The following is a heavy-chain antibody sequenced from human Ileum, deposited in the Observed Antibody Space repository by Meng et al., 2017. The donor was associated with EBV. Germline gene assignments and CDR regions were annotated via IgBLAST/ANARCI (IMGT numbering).Heavy chain of an antibody. D-gene: IGHD3-22*01. CDR1: GFSLSSTGVG. CDR2: IYWDDDK. Sequence: QITLEESGLTLLQPTQTLTLTCTFSGFSLSSTGVGVGWVRQPPGKALEWLVTIYWDDDKRYIPSLKNRIFITKDTSKNQVVLTMTNLDPVDTATYYCAHRREKMGIIVVFDYWGQGTLVTVSS. CDR3: AHRREKMGIIVVFDY. V-gene: IGHV2-5*02. J-gene: IGHJ4*02.